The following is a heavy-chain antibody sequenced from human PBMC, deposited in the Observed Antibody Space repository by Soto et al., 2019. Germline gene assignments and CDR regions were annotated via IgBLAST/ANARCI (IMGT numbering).Heavy chain of an antibody. D-gene: IGHD3-22*01. Sequence: SETLSLTCTVSGGSISSGDYYWSWIRQPPGKGLEWIGYIYYSGSTYYNPSLKSRVTISVDTSKNQFSLKLSSVTAADTAVYYCARGSYYYDSSGYYHYWGQVTLVTVSS. J-gene: IGHJ4*02. CDR2: IYYSGST. CDR3: ARGSYYYDSSGYYHY. CDR1: GGSISSGDYY. V-gene: IGHV4-30-4*01.